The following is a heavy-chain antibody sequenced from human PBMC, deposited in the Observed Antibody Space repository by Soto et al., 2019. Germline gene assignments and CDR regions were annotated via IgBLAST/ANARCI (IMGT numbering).Heavy chain of an antibody. CDR1: GGSLSIYY. Sequence: SETLSLTCTVSGGSLSIYYWSWIRPPPGKGLEWIGYIYYSGSTNYNPSLKSRVTISVDTSKNQFSLKLNSMTAADTAVYYCARHNYGSGSTYFDYWGQGTLVT. V-gene: IGHV4-59*08. J-gene: IGHJ4*02. CDR2: IYYSGST. CDR3: ARHNYGSGSTYFDY. D-gene: IGHD3-10*01.